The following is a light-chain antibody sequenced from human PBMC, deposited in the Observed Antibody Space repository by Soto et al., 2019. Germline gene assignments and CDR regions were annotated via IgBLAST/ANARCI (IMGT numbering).Light chain of an antibody. CDR2: VGTGGIVG. CDR3: GADLGSGSNFVVV. J-gene: IGLJ2*01. V-gene: IGLV9-49*01. Sequence: QPVLTQPPSASASQGASVTLTCTLSSGYSNYKVDWYQQRPGKGPRFVMRVGTGGIVGSKGDGIPDRFSVLGSGLNRYLTIKNIQEEDESDYHCGADLGSGSNFVVVFGGGTKLTVL. CDR1: SGYSNYK.